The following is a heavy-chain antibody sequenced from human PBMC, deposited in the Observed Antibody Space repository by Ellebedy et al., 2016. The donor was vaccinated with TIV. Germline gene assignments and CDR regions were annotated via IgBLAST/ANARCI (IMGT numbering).Heavy chain of an antibody. Sequence: SETLSLXXAVFGGSISSGGYSWSWIRQPPGKGLEWIGYIYHSGSTYYNPSLKSRVTISVDRSKNQFSLKLSSVTAADTAVYYCARGLTYGGPGYGGLDYWGQGTLVTVSS. V-gene: IGHV4-30-2*01. D-gene: IGHD5-18*01. J-gene: IGHJ4*02. CDR2: IYHSGST. CDR3: ARGLTYGGPGYGGLDY. CDR1: GGSISSGGYS.